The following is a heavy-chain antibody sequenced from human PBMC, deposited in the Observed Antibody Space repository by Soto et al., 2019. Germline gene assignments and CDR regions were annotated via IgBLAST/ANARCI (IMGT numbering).Heavy chain of an antibody. Sequence: TLSLTCPVSGGSISSGGYYWSWIRQHPGKGLEWIGNIYYSGSTNYNPSLKSRVTISVDTSKNQFSLKLSSVTSADAAVYYCARRSSSWYFDYLGQGTLVTVSS. V-gene: IGHV4-31*03. CDR2: IYYSGST. CDR1: GGSISSGGYY. CDR3: ARRSSSWYFDY. D-gene: IGHD6-13*01. J-gene: IGHJ4*02.